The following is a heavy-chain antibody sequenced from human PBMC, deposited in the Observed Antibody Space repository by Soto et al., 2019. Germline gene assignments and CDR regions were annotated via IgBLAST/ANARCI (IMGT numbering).Heavy chain of an antibody. D-gene: IGHD3-10*01. V-gene: IGHV3-33*01. CDR3: ARDRVTEGNYFDY. J-gene: IGHJ4*02. Sequence: QVQLVESGGGVVQPGRSLRLSCAASGFTSSTYGMHWVRQAPGKGLEWVAIIWYDGSNKYYADSVKGRFTISRDNSKNTLYLQMNSLRAEDTAVYYCARDRVTEGNYFDYWGQGTLVTVSS. CDR1: GFTSSTYG. CDR2: IWYDGSNK.